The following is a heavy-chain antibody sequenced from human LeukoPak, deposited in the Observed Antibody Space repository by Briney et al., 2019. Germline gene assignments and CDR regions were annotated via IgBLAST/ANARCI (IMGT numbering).Heavy chain of an antibody. CDR3: ARGAYCGGDCPLPNSLY. J-gene: IGHJ4*02. CDR2: IKGDGSST. D-gene: IGHD2-21*01. CDR1: EFTFSRYW. Sequence: SGGSLRLSCAASEFTFSRYWMHWVRHAPGKGLVWVSRIKGDGSSTTYADSVKGRFTISRDNAKNTLYLQMNSLTAEDTAVYYCARGAYCGGDCPLPNSLYWGRGTLVTVSS. V-gene: IGHV3-74*01.